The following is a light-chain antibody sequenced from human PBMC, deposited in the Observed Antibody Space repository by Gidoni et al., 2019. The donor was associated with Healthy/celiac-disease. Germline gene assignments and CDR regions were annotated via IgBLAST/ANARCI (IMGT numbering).Light chain of an antibody. J-gene: IGKJ3*01. Sequence: DIKMTQSPSTLSASVGDRVTITCRASQSISSWLDWYQQKPGKAPKLLIYKASSLESGVPSRFSGSGSGTEFTLTISSLQPDDFATYYCQQYNSYSFTFGPGTKVDIK. V-gene: IGKV1-5*03. CDR3: QQYNSYSFT. CDR2: KAS. CDR1: QSISSW.